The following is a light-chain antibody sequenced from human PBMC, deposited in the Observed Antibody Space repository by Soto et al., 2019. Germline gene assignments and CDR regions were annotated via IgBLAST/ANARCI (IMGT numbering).Light chain of an antibody. Sequence: EIVLTQSPATLSLSPGERATLSCRASQSVSSYLAWYQQKPGQAPRLLIYDASTRATGIPARFSGSGSGTDFTLPISSREPEDFAVYYCQQRSNWPPITFGQGTRLEIK. CDR1: QSVSSY. V-gene: IGKV3-11*01. CDR2: DAS. J-gene: IGKJ5*01. CDR3: QQRSNWPPIT.